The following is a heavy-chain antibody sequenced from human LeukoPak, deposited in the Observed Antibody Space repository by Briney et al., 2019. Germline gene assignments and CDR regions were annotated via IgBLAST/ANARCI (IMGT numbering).Heavy chain of an antibody. Sequence: GGSLRLSCAASGFTFSNYWMHWVRQAPGKGLVWVSGINTDESSINYADSVKGQFTNSRDNAKNTLYLQVNSLRVEDMAVYYCYGGNAEQWGQGTLVTVSS. CDR2: INTDESSI. V-gene: IGHV3-74*01. CDR3: YGGNAEQ. J-gene: IGHJ1*01. CDR1: GFTFSNYW. D-gene: IGHD4-23*01.